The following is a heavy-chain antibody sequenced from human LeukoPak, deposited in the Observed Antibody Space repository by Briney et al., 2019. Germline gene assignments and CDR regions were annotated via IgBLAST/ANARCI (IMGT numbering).Heavy chain of an antibody. V-gene: IGHV3-7*01. Sequence: GGSLRLSCAASGFTFSNYWMNWVRQAPGKGLEWVASINQDGSEKCYVDSVKGRFTISRDNAKNSLFLQMNSLRDEDTAIYYCARVQGGGFRTADYWGQGTLVAVSS. D-gene: IGHD1-14*01. CDR1: GFTFSNYW. J-gene: IGHJ4*02. CDR3: ARVQGGGFRTADY. CDR2: INQDGSEK.